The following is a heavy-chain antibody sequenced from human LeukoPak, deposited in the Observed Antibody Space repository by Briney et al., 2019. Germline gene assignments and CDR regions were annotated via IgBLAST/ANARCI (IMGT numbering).Heavy chain of an antibody. D-gene: IGHD6-19*01. V-gene: IGHV4-38-2*02. CDR1: GYSISGGYY. Sequence: SETLSLTCTVSGYSISGGYYWGWIRQPPGKGLEWIGTIYHSGSTYYNPSLKSRVTISVDTSKNQFSLKLSSVTAADTAVYYCARVVAVGAFDYWGQGTLVTVSS. CDR2: IYHSGST. J-gene: IGHJ4*02. CDR3: ARVVAVGAFDY.